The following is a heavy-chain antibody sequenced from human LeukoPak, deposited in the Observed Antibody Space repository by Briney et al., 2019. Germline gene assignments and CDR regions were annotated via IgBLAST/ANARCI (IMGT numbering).Heavy chain of an antibody. J-gene: IGHJ3*01. V-gene: IGHV3-53*01. D-gene: IGHD3-10*01. Sequence: PGGSLRLSCAASGFTVSSKDMSWVRQAPGKGLEWVSINYSGGKTYYADSVKGRFTISRDNSKNTLCLQMNSLRGEDTAVYYCAGFASGTYTDAFDVWGQGTMVTVSS. CDR1: GFTVSSKD. CDR3: AGFASGTYTDAFDV. CDR2: NYSGGKT.